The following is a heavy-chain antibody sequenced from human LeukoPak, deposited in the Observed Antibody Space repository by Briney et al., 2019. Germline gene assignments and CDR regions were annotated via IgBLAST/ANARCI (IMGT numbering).Heavy chain of an antibody. CDR1: GFTFSAYP. Sequence: GGSLRVSCAASGFTFSAYPMNWARQAPGKGLEWVSYISSSGKTIYYADSVKGRFAISRDNAKNSLYLQLNSLRDEDTAVYYCAREGPVVRGSEVDYWGQGTLVTVSS. CDR3: AREGPVVRGSEVDY. D-gene: IGHD4-23*01. CDR2: ISSSGKTI. J-gene: IGHJ4*02. V-gene: IGHV3-48*02.